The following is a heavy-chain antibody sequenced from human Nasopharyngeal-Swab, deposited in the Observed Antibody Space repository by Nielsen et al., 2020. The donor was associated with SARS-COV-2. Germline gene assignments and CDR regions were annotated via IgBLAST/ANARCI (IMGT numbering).Heavy chain of an antibody. CDR2: ISSSSSTI. CDR3: ARDYSNSIGYYGMDV. V-gene: IGHV3-48*04. Sequence: VRQAPGKGLEWVSYISSSSSTIYYADSVKGRFTISRDNAKNSLYLQMNSLRAADTAVYYCARDYSNSIGYYGMDVWGQGTTVTVSS. D-gene: IGHD4-11*01. J-gene: IGHJ6*02.